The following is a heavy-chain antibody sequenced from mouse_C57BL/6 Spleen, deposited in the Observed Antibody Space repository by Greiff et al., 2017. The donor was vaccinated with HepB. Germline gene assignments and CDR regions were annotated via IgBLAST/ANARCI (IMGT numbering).Heavy chain of an antibody. D-gene: IGHD1-1*01. Sequence: VKLQQSGAELVRPGTSVKMSCKASGYTFTNYWIGWAKQRPGHGLEWIGDIYPGGGYTNYNEKFKGKATLTADKSSSTAYMQFSSLTSEDSAIYYCARKDDYGSSYAMDYWGQGTSVTVSS. CDR3: ARKDDYGSSYAMDY. V-gene: IGHV1-63*01. J-gene: IGHJ4*01. CDR2: IYPGGGYT. CDR1: GYTFTNYW.